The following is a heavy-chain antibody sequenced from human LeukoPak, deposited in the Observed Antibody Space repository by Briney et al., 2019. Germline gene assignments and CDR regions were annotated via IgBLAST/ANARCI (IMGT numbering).Heavy chain of an antibody. CDR3: AKDRNIFVGGYAAIEGLNWFDP. CDR2: IRYDGSNK. J-gene: IGHJ5*02. V-gene: IGHV3-30*02. CDR1: GFTFSSYG. D-gene: IGHD1-26*01. Sequence: SGGSLRLSCAASGFTFSSYGMHWVRQAPGKGLEWVAFIRYDGSNKYYADSVKGRFTISRDNSKNTLYLQMNSLRAEDTAVYYCAKDRNIFVGGYAAIEGLNWFDPWGQGTLVTVSS.